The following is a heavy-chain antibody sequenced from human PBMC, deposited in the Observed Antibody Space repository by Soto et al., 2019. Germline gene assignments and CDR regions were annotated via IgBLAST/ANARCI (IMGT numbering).Heavy chain of an antibody. CDR1: GYTFTGYY. D-gene: IGHD3-22*01. Sequence: ASVKVSCKASGYTFTGYYMHWVRQAPGQGLEWMGWINPNSGGTNYAQKFQGRVTMTRDTSISTAYMELSRLRSDDTAVYYCARDTQQDSNGYYLEWFDPWGQGTLVTVSS. V-gene: IGHV1-2*02. J-gene: IGHJ5*02. CDR2: INPNSGGT. CDR3: ARDTQQDSNGYYLEWFDP.